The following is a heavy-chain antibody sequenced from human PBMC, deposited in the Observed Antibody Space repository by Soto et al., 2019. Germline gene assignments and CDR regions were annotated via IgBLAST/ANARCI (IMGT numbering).Heavy chain of an antibody. CDR1: GYSFTSYW. Sequence: GESLKISCKGSGYSFTSYWIGWVRQMPGKGLEWMGIIYPGDSDTRYSPSFQGQVTISADKSISTAYLQWSSLRAEDTAVYYCARVIAAAGTFWFDPWGQGTLVTVSS. CDR3: ARVIAAAGTFWFDP. J-gene: IGHJ5*02. V-gene: IGHV5-51*01. CDR2: IYPGDSDT. D-gene: IGHD6-13*01.